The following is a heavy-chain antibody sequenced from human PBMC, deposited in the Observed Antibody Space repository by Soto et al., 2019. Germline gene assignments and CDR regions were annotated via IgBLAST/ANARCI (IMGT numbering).Heavy chain of an antibody. D-gene: IGHD3-10*01. CDR3: VRDGIGGFDY. CDR1: GFNFNNYV. V-gene: IGHV3-33*01. CDR2: IWNDGSNP. Sequence: GGSLRLSCAASGFNFNNYVMHWVRQAPGKGLEWVAVIWNDGSNPYYAASVKGRFTISRDNSKNTLYLQMNNLRDEDAAVYYCVRDGIGGFDYWGQGTLVTVSS. J-gene: IGHJ4*02.